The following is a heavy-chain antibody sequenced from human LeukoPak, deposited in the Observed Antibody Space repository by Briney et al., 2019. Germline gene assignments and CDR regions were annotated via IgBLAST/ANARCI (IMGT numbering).Heavy chain of an antibody. D-gene: IGHD5-18*01. Sequence: GRSLRLSCAASGFTFSSYAMHWVRQAPGKGLEWVSGISWNSGSIGYADSVKGRFTISRDNSKNTLYLQMNSLRAEDTAVYYCASSSAMAYYFDYWGQGTLVTVSS. CDR1: GFTFSSYA. CDR2: ISWNSGSI. J-gene: IGHJ4*02. V-gene: IGHV3-9*01. CDR3: ASSSAMAYYFDY.